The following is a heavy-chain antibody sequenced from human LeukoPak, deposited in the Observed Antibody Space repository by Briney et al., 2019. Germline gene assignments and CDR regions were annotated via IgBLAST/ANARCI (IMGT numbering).Heavy chain of an antibody. CDR1: GFNFNDYT. CDR2: ISWDSDFI. CDR3: VKSHGAGRDYPLEY. Sequence: PGGSLRLSCAASGFNFNDYTMHWVRQPPGKGLEWVSGISWDSDFIDYGDSVKGRFTISRDNAKNSLYLQMNSLRAEDTAVYYCVKSHGAGRDYPLEYWGQGTLLTVSS. J-gene: IGHJ4*02. V-gene: IGHV3-9*01. D-gene: IGHD3-10*01.